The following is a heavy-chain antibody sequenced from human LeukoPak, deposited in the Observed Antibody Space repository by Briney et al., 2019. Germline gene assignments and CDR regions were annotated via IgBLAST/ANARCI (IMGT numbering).Heavy chain of an antibody. V-gene: IGHV3-30*02. D-gene: IGHD3-3*01. CDR3: AKVVRFLWYFDY. J-gene: IGHJ4*02. CDR1: GFTFSSYG. CDR2: IWYDGSNK. Sequence: PGGSLRLSCAASGFTFSSYGMHWVRQAPGKGLEWVAVIWYDGSNKYYADSVKGRFTISRDNSKNTLYLQTNSLRAEDTAVYYCAKVVRFLWYFDYWGQGTLVTVSS.